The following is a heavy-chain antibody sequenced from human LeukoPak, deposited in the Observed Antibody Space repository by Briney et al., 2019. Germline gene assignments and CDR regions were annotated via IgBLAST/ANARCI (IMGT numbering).Heavy chain of an antibody. Sequence: GASVKVSCKASGFTFISYALHWVRQAPGQGLEWMGWIIGDNGNTKYSQKFQGRVTITRDTSASTAYMELSSLRSEDTAVYYCASSRFPQQQDAFDIWGQGTMVTVSS. CDR1: GFTFISYA. D-gene: IGHD6-13*01. CDR2: IIGDNGNT. V-gene: IGHV1-3*01. CDR3: ASSRFPQQQDAFDI. J-gene: IGHJ3*02.